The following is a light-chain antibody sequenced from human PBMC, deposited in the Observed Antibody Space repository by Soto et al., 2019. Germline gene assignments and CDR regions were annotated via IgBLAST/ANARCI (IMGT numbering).Light chain of an antibody. CDR3: HQYGSSPYT. CDR2: GAS. CDR1: QSVSSSY. Sequence: PGERATLSCRASQSVSSSYLAWYQQKPGQAPRLLIYGASSRATGIPDRFSGSGSGTDFTLTISRLEPEDFAVYYWHQYGSSPYTFGQGTKLEIK. J-gene: IGKJ2*01. V-gene: IGKV3-20*01.